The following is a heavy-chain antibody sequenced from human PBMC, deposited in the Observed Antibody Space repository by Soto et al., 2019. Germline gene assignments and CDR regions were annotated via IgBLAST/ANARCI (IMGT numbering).Heavy chain of an antibody. J-gene: IGHJ6*03. Sequence: GGSKRLSCAASGFNIISYSMNWVSKATGKGLEWVSYISSSSSTIYYADSVKGRFTISRDNAKNSLYLQMNSLRAEDTAVYYCARTSGWYYYYYMDVWGKGTTVTVSS. CDR2: ISSSSSTI. D-gene: IGHD6-19*01. CDR1: GFNIISYS. CDR3: ARTSGWYYYYYMDV. V-gene: IGHV3-48*01.